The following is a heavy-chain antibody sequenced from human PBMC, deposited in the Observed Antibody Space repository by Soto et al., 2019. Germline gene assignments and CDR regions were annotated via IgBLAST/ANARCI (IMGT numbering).Heavy chain of an antibody. Sequence: GGSLRLSCTASGFTFGDYAMSWFRQAPGKGLEWVGFIRSKAYGGTTEYAASVKGRFTISRDDSKSIAYLQMNSLKTEDTAVYYCTRDGYDYGDYGDVSWGQGTLVTVSS. D-gene: IGHD4-17*01. CDR2: IRSKAYGGTT. CDR1: GFTFGDYA. J-gene: IGHJ4*02. V-gene: IGHV3-49*03. CDR3: TRDGYDYGDYGDVS.